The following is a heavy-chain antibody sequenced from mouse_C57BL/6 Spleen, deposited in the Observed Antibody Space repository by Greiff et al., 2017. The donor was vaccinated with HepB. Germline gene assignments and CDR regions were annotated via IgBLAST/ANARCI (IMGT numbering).Heavy chain of an antibody. Sequence: QVQLKESGAELARPGASVKLSCKASGYTFTSYGISWVKQRTGQGLEWIGEIYPRSGNTYYNEKFKGKATLTADKSSSTAYMELRSLTSEDSAVYFCARYPSDGSWFAYWGQGTLVTVSA. CDR1: GYTFTSYG. D-gene: IGHD2-3*01. J-gene: IGHJ3*01. V-gene: IGHV1-81*01. CDR2: IYPRSGNT. CDR3: ARYPSDGSWFAY.